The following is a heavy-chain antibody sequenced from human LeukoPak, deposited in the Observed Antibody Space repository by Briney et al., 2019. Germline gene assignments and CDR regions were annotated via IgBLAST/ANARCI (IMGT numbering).Heavy chain of an antibody. CDR3: ARRSFGDYIDYFDY. CDR1: GYKFSNYW. Sequence: GESLKISCKGFGYKFSNYWIAWLRQIPGKGLEWMGIIYPGDSDIRYSPSFHGQVTISADKSISTAYLQWSGLRASDTAMYYCARRSFGDYIDYFDYWGQGTLVTVSS. V-gene: IGHV5-51*01. J-gene: IGHJ4*02. D-gene: IGHD4-17*01. CDR2: IYPGDSDI.